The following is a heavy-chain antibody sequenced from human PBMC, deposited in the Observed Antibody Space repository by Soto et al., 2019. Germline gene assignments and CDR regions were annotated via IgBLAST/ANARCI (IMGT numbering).Heavy chain of an antibody. J-gene: IGHJ4*02. V-gene: IGHV3-33*01. CDR1: GFTFSSYG. CDR3: ARDVLNDYGDYGGVCDY. CDR2: IWYDGSNK. D-gene: IGHD4-17*01. Sequence: HPGGSLRLSCAASGFTFSSYGMHWVRQAPGKGLEWVAVIWYDGSNKYYADSVKGRFTISRDNSKNTLYLQMNSLRAEDTAVYYCARDVLNDYGDYGGVCDYWGQGTLVTVSS.